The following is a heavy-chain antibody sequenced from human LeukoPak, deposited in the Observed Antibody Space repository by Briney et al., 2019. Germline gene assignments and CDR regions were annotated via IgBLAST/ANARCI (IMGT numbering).Heavy chain of an antibody. CDR1: GFTFDDYA. J-gene: IGHJ3*02. D-gene: IGHD3-10*01. V-gene: IGHV3-9*01. CDR2: ISWHSGSI. CDR3: AKERVNYYGSGSRSLGAFDI. Sequence: GRSLRLSCAASGFTFDDYAIHWVRQAPGKGLEWVSGISWHSGSIGYADSVRGRFTVSRDNPRNSLYLQMNSLRPEDTAFYYCAKERVNYYGSGSRSLGAFDIWGQGTMVTVSS.